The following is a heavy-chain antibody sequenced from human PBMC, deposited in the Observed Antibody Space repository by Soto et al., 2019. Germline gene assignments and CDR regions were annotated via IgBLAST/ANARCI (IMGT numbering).Heavy chain of an antibody. CDR1: GYTLTSYH. CDR2: ISAYNTNT. V-gene: IGHV1-18*01. J-gene: IGHJ4*02. Sequence: QVQLVQSGAEVKKPGASVKVSCKTSGYTLTSYHISWVRQAPGQGLEWMGWISAYNTNTNYAQKFQGRVTMPTDTLTSTAYMELRSLRSDDTAVYYCARDTPPTDYWGQGTLVTVSS. CDR3: ARDTPPTDY.